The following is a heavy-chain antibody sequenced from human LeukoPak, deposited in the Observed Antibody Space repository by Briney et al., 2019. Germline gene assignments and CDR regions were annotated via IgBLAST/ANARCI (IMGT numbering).Heavy chain of an antibody. V-gene: IGHV4-59*01. Sequence: MASETLSLTCTVSGGSISSYYWSWIRQPPGKGLEWIGYIYYSGSTNYNPSLKSRVTISVDTSKNQFSLKLSSVTAADTAVYYCARGDDSSGYYIDYWGQGTLVTVSS. CDR1: GGSISSYY. CDR3: ARGDDSSGYYIDY. D-gene: IGHD3-22*01. J-gene: IGHJ4*02. CDR2: IYYSGST.